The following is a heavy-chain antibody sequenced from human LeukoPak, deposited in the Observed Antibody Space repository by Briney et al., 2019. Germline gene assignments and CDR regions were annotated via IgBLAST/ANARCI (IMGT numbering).Heavy chain of an antibody. J-gene: IGHJ4*02. Sequence: ASVKASCKASGYTFTSYYMHWVRQAPGQGLEWMGIINPSGGSTSYAQKFQGRVTMTRETSTSTVYMELSSLRSEDTAVYYCARDPLGVYLDYWGQGTLVTVSS. CDR1: GYTFTSYY. CDR2: INPSGGST. V-gene: IGHV1-46*03. CDR3: ARDPLGVYLDY.